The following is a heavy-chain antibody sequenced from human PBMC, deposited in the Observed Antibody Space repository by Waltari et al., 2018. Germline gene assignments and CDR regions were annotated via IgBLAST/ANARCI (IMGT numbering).Heavy chain of an antibody. D-gene: IGHD2-15*01. CDR1: GFTFSSYA. Sequence: EVQLLESGGGLVQPGGSLRLSCAASGFTFSSYAMSWVRQAPGKGLEWVSAISGSGGSTYYADSVKGRFTISRDNSKNTLYLQMNSLRAEDTAVYYCAKTYERYCSGGSCYDDYWGQGTLVTVSS. CDR3: AKTYERYCSGGSCYDDY. V-gene: IGHV3-23*01. J-gene: IGHJ4*02. CDR2: ISGSGGST.